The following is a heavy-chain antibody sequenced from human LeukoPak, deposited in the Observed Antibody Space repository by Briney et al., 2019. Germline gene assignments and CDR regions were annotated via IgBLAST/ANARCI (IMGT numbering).Heavy chain of an antibody. J-gene: IGHJ4*02. CDR1: GGSVTAYY. CDR2: VYHSGST. Sequence: TASETLSLTCTVSGGSVTAYYWSWIRQPPGKTLEWIGYVYHSGSTDYNPSLKSRVSMSIDTSKNQFFLRLRSVTAADTAIYYCARVPAQYYFDFWGQGALVTVSS. D-gene: IGHD2/OR15-2a*01. CDR3: ARVPAQYYFDF. V-gene: IGHV4-59*02.